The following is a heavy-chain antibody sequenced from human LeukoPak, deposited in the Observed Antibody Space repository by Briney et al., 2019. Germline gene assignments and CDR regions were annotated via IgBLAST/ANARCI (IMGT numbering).Heavy chain of an antibody. D-gene: IGHD3-10*01. J-gene: IGHJ6*03. CDR3: ARVIYMVRGVMYYYYMDV. V-gene: IGHV4-39*07. Sequence: PSETLSLTCTVSGGSISSSSYYWGWIRQPPGKGLEWIGSIYYSGSTYYNPSLKSRVTMSVDTSKNQFSLKLSSVTAADTAVYYCARVIYMVRGVMYYYYMDVWGKGTTVTISS. CDR1: GGSISSSSYY. CDR2: IYYSGST.